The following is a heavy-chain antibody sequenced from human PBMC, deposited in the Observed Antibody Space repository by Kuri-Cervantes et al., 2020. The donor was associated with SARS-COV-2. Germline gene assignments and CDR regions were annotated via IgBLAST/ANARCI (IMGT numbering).Heavy chain of an antibody. CDR1: GGSFSGYY. V-gene: IGHV4-59*01. D-gene: IGHD2-2*01. CDR2: IYYSGST. J-gene: IGHJ4*02. CDR3: ARVGCFRSTSCHFDY. Sequence: SETLSLTCAVYGGSFSGYYWSWIRQPPGKGLEWIGYIYYSGSTNYNPSLKSRVTISVDTSKNQFSLKLSSVTAADTAVYYCARVGCFRSTSCHFDYWGQGTLVTVSS.